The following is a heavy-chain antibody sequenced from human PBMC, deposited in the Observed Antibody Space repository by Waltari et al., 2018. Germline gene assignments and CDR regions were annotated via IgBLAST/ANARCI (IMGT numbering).Heavy chain of an antibody. V-gene: IGHV1-2*06. CDR2: INPNSGGT. CDR3: ARVKGIAAARTKQNWFDP. Sequence: QVQLVQSGAEVKKPGASVKVSCKASGYTFTGYYMHWVRQAPGQGLEWMGRINPNSGGTNYAQKFQGRVTMTRDTSISTAYMELSRLRSDDTAVYYCARVKGIAAARTKQNWFDPWGQGTLVTVSS. CDR1: GYTFTGYY. D-gene: IGHD6-13*01. J-gene: IGHJ5*02.